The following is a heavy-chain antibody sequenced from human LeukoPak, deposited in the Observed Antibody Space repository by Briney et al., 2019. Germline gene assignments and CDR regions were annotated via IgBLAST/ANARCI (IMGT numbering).Heavy chain of an antibody. Sequence: ASVKVSCKASGGTFISYAISWVRQAPGQGVEWMGGIIPIFGTANYAQKFQGRVTITTDESTSTAYMELSSLRSEDTAVYYCARVPSGSYGGYFDYWGQGTLVTVSS. CDR1: GGTFISYA. J-gene: IGHJ4*02. D-gene: IGHD1-26*01. V-gene: IGHV1-69*05. CDR2: IIPIFGTA. CDR3: ARVPSGSYGGYFDY.